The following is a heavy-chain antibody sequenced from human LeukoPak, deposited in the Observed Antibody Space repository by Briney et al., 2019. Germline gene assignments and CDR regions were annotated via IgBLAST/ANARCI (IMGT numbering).Heavy chain of an antibody. V-gene: IGHV3-30*18. CDR2: ISYDGSNK. J-gene: IGHJ4*02. Sequence: GGSLRLSCAASGFTFSSYGMHWVRQAPGKGLEWVAVISYDGSNKYYADSEKGRFTISRDNSKNTLYLQMNSLRAEDTAVYYCAKDGLRFLEWLSDYFDYWGQGTLVTVSS. CDR3: AKDGLRFLEWLSDYFDY. D-gene: IGHD3-3*01. CDR1: GFTFSSYG.